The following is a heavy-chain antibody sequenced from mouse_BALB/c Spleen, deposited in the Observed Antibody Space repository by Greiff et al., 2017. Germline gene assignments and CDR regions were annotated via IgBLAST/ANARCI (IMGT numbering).Heavy chain of an antibody. CDR3: ARFGALHYYAMDY. CDR1: GYTFTSYV. J-gene: IGHJ4*01. CDR2: INPYNDGT. V-gene: IGHV1-14*01. Sequence: EVQLQQSGPELVKPGASVKMSCKASGYTFTSYVMHWVKQKPGQGLEWIGYINPYNDGTKYNEKFKGKATLTSDKSSSTAYMELSSLTSEDSAVYYCARFGALHYYAMDYWGQGTSVTVSS.